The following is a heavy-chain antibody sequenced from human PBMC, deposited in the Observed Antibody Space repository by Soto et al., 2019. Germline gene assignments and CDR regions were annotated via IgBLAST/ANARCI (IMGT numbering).Heavy chain of an antibody. CDR1: GFSLSTSGVG. CDR2: IYWDDDK. J-gene: IGHJ5*02. D-gene: IGHD6-19*01. CDR3: AHRSVAGTLRNWFDP. V-gene: IGHV2-5*02. Sequence: QITLKESGPTLVKPTQTLTLTCTFSGFSLSTSGVGVGWIRQPPGKALEWLALIYWDDDKRYSPSLKSRLTITKDTSKNLVVLTMTNMDPVDTATYYCAHRSVAGTLRNWFDPWGQGTLVTVSS.